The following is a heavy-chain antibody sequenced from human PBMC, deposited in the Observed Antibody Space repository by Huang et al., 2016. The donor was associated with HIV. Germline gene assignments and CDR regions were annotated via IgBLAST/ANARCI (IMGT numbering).Heavy chain of an antibody. Sequence: EVQLVQSGAVVKKPGESLKISCKGSGYRFTNYWIGWVRQMPGKGLEWMGVIYPGDSDTKDSPSLQGQVTISADKSVSTAYLQWSRLKASDSAVYYCARPLLGYSNGYYFDNWGQGTLVTVSS. CDR2: IYPGDSDT. CDR1: GYRFTNYW. J-gene: IGHJ4*02. D-gene: IGHD5-18*01. CDR3: ARPLLGYSNGYYFDN. V-gene: IGHV5-51*03.